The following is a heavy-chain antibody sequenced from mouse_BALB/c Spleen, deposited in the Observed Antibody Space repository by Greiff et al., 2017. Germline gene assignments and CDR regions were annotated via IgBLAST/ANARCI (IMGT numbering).Heavy chain of an antibody. Sequence: VQLQQSGAELVRSGASVKLSCTASGFNIKDYYMHWVKQRPEQGLEWIGWIDPENGDTEYAPKFQGKATMTADTSSKTAYLQLSSLTSEDTAVYYCNRGSSGLMDYWGQGTSVTVSS. J-gene: IGHJ4*01. CDR3: NRGSSGLMDY. CDR2: IDPENGDT. CDR1: GFNIKDYY. V-gene: IGHV14-4*02. D-gene: IGHD1-1*01.